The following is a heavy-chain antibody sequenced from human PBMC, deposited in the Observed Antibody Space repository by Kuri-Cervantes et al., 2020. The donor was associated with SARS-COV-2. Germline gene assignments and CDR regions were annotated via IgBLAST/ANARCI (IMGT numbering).Heavy chain of an antibody. CDR2: IHRSGIT. CDR1: GFTFSSYW. J-gene: IGHJ4*02. D-gene: IGHD3-16*02. CDR3: ARERGHFDYVWGSHRYFDF. V-gene: IGHV4-55*08. Sequence: SQTLSLTCAASGFTFSSYWMSWVRQPPGKGLEWIGTIHRSGITYYNPSLKSRITMSVDTSKNLFSLKLSSVTAADTAVYYCARERGHFDYVWGSHRYFDFWGQGNLVTVSS.